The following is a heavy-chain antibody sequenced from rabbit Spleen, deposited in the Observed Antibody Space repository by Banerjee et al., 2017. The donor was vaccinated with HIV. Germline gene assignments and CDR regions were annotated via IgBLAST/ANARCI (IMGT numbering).Heavy chain of an antibody. CDR3: ARDTGSSFSSYGMDL. CDR1: GFSFSSSDY. J-gene: IGHJ6*01. D-gene: IGHD8-1*01. CDR2: IAGSGSGFA. Sequence: QSLEESGGDLVKPGASLTLTCTASGFSFSSSDYMCWVRQAPGKGLEWVSCIAGSGSGFAYSATWTKGRFTISKASSTTVDLQMTSLTAADTATYFCARDTGSSFSSYGMDLWGPGTLVTVS. V-gene: IGHV1S40*01.